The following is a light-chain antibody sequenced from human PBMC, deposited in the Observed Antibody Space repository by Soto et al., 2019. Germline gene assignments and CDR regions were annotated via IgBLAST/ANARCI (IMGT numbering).Light chain of an antibody. CDR3: QQSYSTLLT. Sequence: DIQMTQSPSSLSASVGARVTITCRASQSISSYLNWYQQKPGKAPKLLIYAASSLQSGVPSRFSDRGSGTDFALTISSLQPEDFATYYCQQSYSTLLTFGGGTKVEIK. J-gene: IGKJ4*01. CDR1: QSISSY. V-gene: IGKV1-39*01. CDR2: AAS.